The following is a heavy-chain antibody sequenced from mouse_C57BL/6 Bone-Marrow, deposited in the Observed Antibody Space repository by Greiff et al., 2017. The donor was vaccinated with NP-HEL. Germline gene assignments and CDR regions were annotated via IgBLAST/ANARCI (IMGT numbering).Heavy chain of an antibody. CDR1: GYAFSSYW. CDR2: IYPGDGDT. D-gene: IGHD4-1*01. J-gene: IGHJ3*01. CDR3: ARRETGTRWFAY. Sequence: VQLQQSGAELVKPGASVKISCKASGYAFSSYWMNWVKQRPGKGLEWIGQIYPGDGDTNYNGKFKGKATLTADKSSSTAYMQLSSLTSEDSAVYFCARRETGTRWFAYWGQGTLVTVSA. V-gene: IGHV1-80*01.